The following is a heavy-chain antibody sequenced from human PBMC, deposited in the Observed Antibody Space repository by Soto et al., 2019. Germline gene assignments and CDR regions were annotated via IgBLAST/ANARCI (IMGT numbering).Heavy chain of an antibody. CDR1: GYTFTSYG. D-gene: IGHD6-6*01. CDR2: ISAYNGNT. V-gene: IGHV1-18*01. Sequence: ASVKVSCKASGYTFTSYGISWVRQAPGQGLEWMGWISAYNGNTNYAQKLQGRVTMTTDTSTSTAYMELRGLRSDDTAVYYCARGPPRGSSSRWAWFDPWGQGTLVTVSS. CDR3: ARGPPRGSSSRWAWFDP. J-gene: IGHJ5*02.